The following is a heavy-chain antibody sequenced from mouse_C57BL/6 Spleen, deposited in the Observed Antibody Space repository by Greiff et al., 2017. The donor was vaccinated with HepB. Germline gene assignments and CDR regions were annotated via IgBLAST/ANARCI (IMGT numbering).Heavy chain of an antibody. V-gene: IGHV5-12*01. J-gene: IGHJ4*01. CDR1: GFTFSDYY. CDR2: ISNGGGST. CDR3: ARLYSSYYYAMDY. D-gene: IGHD2-5*01. Sequence: EVMLVESGGGLVQPGGSLKLSCAASGFTFSDYYMYWVRQTPEKRLEWVAYISNGGGSTYYPDTVKGRFTISRDNAKNTQYLQMSRLKSEDTAMYYCARLYSSYYYAMDYWGQGTSVTVSS.